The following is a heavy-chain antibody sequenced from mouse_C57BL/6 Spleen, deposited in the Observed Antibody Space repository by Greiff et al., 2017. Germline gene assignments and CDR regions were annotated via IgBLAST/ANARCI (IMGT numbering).Heavy chain of an antibody. CDR1: GFNIKDYY. J-gene: IGHJ2*01. D-gene: IGHD1-1*01. V-gene: IGHV14-1*01. Sequence: EVQLQQSGAELVRPGASVKLSCTASGFNIKDYYMHWVKQRPEQGLEWIGRIDPEDGDTEYAPKFQGKATMTADTSSNTAYLQLSSLTSGDTAVYYCTTPSGTTIFDYWGQGTTLTVSS. CDR2: IDPEDGDT. CDR3: TTPSGTTIFDY.